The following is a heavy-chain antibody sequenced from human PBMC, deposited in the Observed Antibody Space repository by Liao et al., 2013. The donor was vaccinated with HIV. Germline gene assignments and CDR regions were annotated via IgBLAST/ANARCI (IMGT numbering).Heavy chain of an antibody. D-gene: IGHD4/OR15-4a*01. CDR3: AGGVTTLSRRLLPKPFDV. CDR1: GGSFSNYY. J-gene: IGHJ3*01. V-gene: IGHV4-34*01. CDR2: SIIVETP. Sequence: VQLRQWGAGLLKPSETLSLTCAVYGGSFSNYYWTWIRQPPREGAGVDWGKSIIVETPTTIPPSRAESPYQKTTSKNQFSLTLSSVTAADTAVYFCAGGVTTLSRRLLPKPFDVWGQGTVVTVSS.